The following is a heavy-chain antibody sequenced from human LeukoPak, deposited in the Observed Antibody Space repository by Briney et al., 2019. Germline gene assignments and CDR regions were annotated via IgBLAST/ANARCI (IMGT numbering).Heavy chain of an antibody. CDR1: GGSVSSGSYY. CDR3: ARVAYCGGDCPGRYYYYGMDV. Sequence: SETLSLTCTVSGGSVSSGSYYWSWIRQPPGKGLEWIGYIYYSGSTKYNPSLKSRVTISVDTSKNQFSLKLSSVTAADTAVYYCARVAYCGGDCPGRYYYYGMDVWGQGTTVTVS. D-gene: IGHD2-21*02. CDR2: IYYSGST. V-gene: IGHV4-61*01. J-gene: IGHJ6*02.